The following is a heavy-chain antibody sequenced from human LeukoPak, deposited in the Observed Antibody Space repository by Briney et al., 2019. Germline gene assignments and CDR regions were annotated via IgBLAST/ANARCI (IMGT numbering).Heavy chain of an antibody. CDR1: GYTFTSYG. J-gene: IGHJ5*02. CDR3: ARDRSPNWFDP. V-gene: IGHV1-69*04. CDR2: IIPILGIA. Sequence: SVKVSCKASGYTFTSYGISWVRQAPGQGLEWMGRIIPILGIANYAQKFQGRVTITADKSTSTAYMELSSLRSEDTAVYYCARDRSPNWFDPWGQGTLVTVSS.